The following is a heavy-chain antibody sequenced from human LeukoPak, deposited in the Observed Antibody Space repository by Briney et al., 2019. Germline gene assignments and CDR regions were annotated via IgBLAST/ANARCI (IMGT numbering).Heavy chain of an antibody. D-gene: IGHD3-22*01. V-gene: IGHV3-23*01. Sequence: GGSLRLSCAASGFTFSSYGMSWVRQAPGKGLEWVSAISGSGGSTYYADSVKGRFTISRDNSKNTLYLRMNSLRAEDTAVYYCAKDEAARSFMIVVVTADYWGQGTLVTVSS. CDR1: GFTFSSYG. CDR2: ISGSGGST. J-gene: IGHJ4*02. CDR3: AKDEAARSFMIVVVTADY.